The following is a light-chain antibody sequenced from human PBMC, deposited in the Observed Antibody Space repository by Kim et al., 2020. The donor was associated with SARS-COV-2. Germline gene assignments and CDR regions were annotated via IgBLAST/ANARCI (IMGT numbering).Light chain of an antibody. J-gene: IGKJ4*01. Sequence: IVMTQSPTLSVSPGERVTLSCRASQSVKNNLAWYQQRPGQAPRLLIYGASTRATDISARFSGSGSGTEFTLTIRSLQSEDVAVYYCQQYNDWPLLTFGGGTKVDIK. CDR3: QQYNDWPLLT. V-gene: IGKV3-15*01. CDR1: QSVKNN. CDR2: GAS.